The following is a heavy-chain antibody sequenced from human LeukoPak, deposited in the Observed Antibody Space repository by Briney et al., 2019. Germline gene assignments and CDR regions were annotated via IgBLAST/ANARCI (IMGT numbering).Heavy chain of an antibody. D-gene: IGHD6-19*01. Sequence: GASVKVSCKASGYTFTSYAMHWVRQAPGQRLEWMGWINAGNGNTKYSQKFQGRVTITRDTSASTAYMELSSLRSEDTAVYYCARTYRKGSGWYGLYYYGMDVWGQGTTVTVSS. J-gene: IGHJ6*02. V-gene: IGHV1-3*01. CDR1: GYTFTSYA. CDR2: INAGNGNT. CDR3: ARTYRKGSGWYGLYYYGMDV.